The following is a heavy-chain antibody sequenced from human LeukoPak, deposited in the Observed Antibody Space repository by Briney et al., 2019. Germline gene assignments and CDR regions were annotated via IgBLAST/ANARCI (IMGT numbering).Heavy chain of an antibody. CDR1: GFTFSSYG. V-gene: IGHV3-30*02. J-gene: IGHJ4*02. CDR2: VRYDGSNK. Sequence: PGGSLRLSCAASGFTFSSYGMHWVRQAPGKGLEWVAFVRYDGSNKYYADSVKGRFTISRDSSKNTLCLQMNSLRPEDTAVYYCAKGRGQSYPHYYFDSWGQGTLVTVSS. CDR3: AKGRGQSYPHYYFDS. D-gene: IGHD5-18*01.